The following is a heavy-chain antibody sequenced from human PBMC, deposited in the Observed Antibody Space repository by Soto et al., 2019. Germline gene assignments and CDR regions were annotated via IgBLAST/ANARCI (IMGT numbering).Heavy chain of an antibody. CDR3: ATGGGAAPGT. CDR1: GGSFSGYY. CDR2: IDHSGSI. D-gene: IGHD6-13*01. Sequence: SETLSLTCAVYGGSFSGYYWSWIRQTPGKGLEWIGEIDHSGSIKYNPSLESRVSISLDTSRNQFSLKLSSVTAADSAVFYCATGGGAAPGTWGQGTLVTVSS. V-gene: IGHV4-34*01. J-gene: IGHJ4*02.